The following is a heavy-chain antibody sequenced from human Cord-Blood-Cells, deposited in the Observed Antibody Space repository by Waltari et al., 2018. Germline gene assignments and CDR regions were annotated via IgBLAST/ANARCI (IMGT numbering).Heavy chain of an antibody. CDR3: ARRDYGDYFDN. J-gene: IGHJ4*02. CDR2: IYYSGRT. D-gene: IGHD4-17*01. CDR1: GGSVSSGSYY. V-gene: IGHV4-61*01. Sequence: QVQLQESGPGLVKPSETLSLTCTVSGGSVSSGSYYWSWIRPPPGKGPEWIWYIYYSGRTHHNPSLKSRVTISVDTPKNQFSLKLGSVTAADTAVYYCARRDYGDYFDNWGQGTLVTVSS.